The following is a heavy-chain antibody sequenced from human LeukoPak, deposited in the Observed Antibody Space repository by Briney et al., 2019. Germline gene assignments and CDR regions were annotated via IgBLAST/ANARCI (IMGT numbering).Heavy chain of an antibody. D-gene: IGHD2-15*01. Sequence: GGSLRLSCAASGFTFSSYAMSWVRQAPGKGLEWVSGISGSADSSYYADSVKGRFTISRDNSKNTLFLQMNSLRAEDTALYYCAKGRGFCSGGSCYYYYYIDVWGKGTTVTVSS. CDR2: ISGSADSS. V-gene: IGHV3-23*01. CDR3: AKGRGFCSGGSCYYYYYIDV. J-gene: IGHJ6*03. CDR1: GFTFSSYA.